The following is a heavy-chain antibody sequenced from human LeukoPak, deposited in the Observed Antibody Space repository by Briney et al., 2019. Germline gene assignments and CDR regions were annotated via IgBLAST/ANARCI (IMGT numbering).Heavy chain of an antibody. CDR1: GYTFTSYD. CDR2: MNPNSGNT. CDR3: ARARGYSYGPYFDY. D-gene: IGHD5-18*01. J-gene: IGHJ4*02. Sequence: ASVKVSCKASGYTFTSYDINWVRQATGQGLEWMGWMNPNSGNTGYAQKFQGRVTMTRNTSISTAYVELSSLRSEDTPVYYCARARGYSYGPYFDYWGQGTLVTVSS. V-gene: IGHV1-8*01.